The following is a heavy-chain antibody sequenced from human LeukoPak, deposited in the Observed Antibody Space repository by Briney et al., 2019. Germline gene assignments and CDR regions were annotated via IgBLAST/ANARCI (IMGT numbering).Heavy chain of an antibody. D-gene: IGHD2-2*01. J-gene: IGHJ5*02. CDR1: GFTFSSYA. CDR2: ISYDGSNK. CDR3: ARAGCSSTSCYVWGNWFDP. Sequence: GRSLRLSCAASGFTFSSYAKYWVRQAPGQGLDWEAVISYDGSNKYYSDSVKGRFTIARDNYKNTLYLQMISLRAEDTAVYYCARAGCSSTSCYVWGNWFDPWRQATLVSVCS. V-gene: IGHV3-30*04.